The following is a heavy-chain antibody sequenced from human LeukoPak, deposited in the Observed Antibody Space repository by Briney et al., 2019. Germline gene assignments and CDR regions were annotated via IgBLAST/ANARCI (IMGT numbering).Heavy chain of an antibody. CDR3: ARSPSIAARQPSYYYYMDV. D-gene: IGHD6-6*01. CDR1: GFSFSSYS. CDR2: ISGSRSTI. Sequence: SGGSLRLSCAASGFSFSSYSMNWVRHAPGKGLEWVSYISGSRSTIYYADSVKGRFTISRDNAKNPLYLQLNSLRAEDTAVYYCARSPSIAARQPSYYYYMDVWGKGTTVTVSS. V-gene: IGHV3-48*04. J-gene: IGHJ6*03.